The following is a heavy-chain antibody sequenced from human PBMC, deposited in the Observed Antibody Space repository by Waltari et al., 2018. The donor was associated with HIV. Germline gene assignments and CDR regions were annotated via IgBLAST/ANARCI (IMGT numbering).Heavy chain of an antibody. CDR2: ISHSGST. CDR3: ARGWTSGYFDY. J-gene: IGHJ4*01. CDR1: GWSFSGYY. D-gene: IGHD3-22*01. Sequence: QVRLQQWGAGLLKPSETLSLTRAVYGWSFSGYYWNWIRQAPGKGLEWIGEISHSGSTKYHRSLKGRVAISADTSKNQFSLKLSSVTAADTAVFYCARGWTSGYFDYWGHGNLVTVSS. V-gene: IGHV4-34*01.